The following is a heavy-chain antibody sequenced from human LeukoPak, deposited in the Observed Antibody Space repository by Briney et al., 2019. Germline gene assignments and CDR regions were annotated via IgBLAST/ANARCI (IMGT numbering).Heavy chain of an antibody. D-gene: IGHD2-2*02. J-gene: IGHJ4*02. CDR3: TKPDCPSTSCYTLDY. V-gene: IGHV3-23*01. CDR2: ISGSGDST. Sequence: PGGSLRLSCAASGFTFSSYAMSWVRQAPGKGLEWVSAISGSGDSTYYADSVKGRFTISRDNSENTLYLQMNSLRVEDTAVFYCTKPDCPSTSCYTLDYWGQGILVTVSS. CDR1: GFTFSSYA.